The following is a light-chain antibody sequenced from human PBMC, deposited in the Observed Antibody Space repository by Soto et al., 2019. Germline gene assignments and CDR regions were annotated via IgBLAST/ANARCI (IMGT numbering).Light chain of an antibody. V-gene: IGLV1-44*01. CDR3: ASWDDRLKGYV. J-gene: IGLJ1*01. CDR2: IND. CDR1: RSNIGSNS. Sequence: QSVLTQPPSVSGTPGQRVIISCSGSRSNIGSNSVNWYQQLPGTAPKLLIYINDQRPSGVRDRFSGSTSGTSVSLAISGLQSEDEADYYCASWDDRLKGYVSGTGTKVTVL.